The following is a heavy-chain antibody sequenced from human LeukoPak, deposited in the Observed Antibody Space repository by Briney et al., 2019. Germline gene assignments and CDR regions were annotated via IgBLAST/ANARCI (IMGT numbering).Heavy chain of an antibody. CDR1: GCTFSSYA. J-gene: IGHJ6*02. V-gene: IGHV1-69*04. CDR3: SRGTGSYYYYGMDG. CDR2: IIPILGIA. D-gene: IGHD7-27*01. Sequence: SVKVSCKASGCTFSSYAIRWVRPAPGQGLEWMGRIIPILGIASYAQKFQGRVTITADKSTSTAYMELSRLRSEDTAVYYYSRGTGSYYYYGMDGWGQGTTVTVSS.